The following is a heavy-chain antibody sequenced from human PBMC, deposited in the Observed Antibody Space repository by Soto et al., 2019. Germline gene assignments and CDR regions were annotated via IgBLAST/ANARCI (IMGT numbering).Heavy chain of an antibody. Sequence: EVQLVESGGGLVKPGGSLRLSCAASGFTFSNYNMNWVRQAPGKGLEWVSSISGSSSYIYYADSVRGRFTISRDNAKNSLYLQVNSLGAEDTALYYCARDLAGVPDYWGQGTLVTVS. J-gene: IGHJ4*02. CDR3: ARDLAGVPDY. V-gene: IGHV3-21*01. D-gene: IGHD3-3*01. CDR1: GFTFSNYN. CDR2: ISGSSSYI.